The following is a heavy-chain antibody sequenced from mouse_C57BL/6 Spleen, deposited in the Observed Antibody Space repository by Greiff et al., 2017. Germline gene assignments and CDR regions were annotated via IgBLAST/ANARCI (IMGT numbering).Heavy chain of an antibody. CDR3: AREGKFITTVLEDYYAMDY. CDR1: GYTFTSYW. V-gene: IGHV1-64*01. D-gene: IGHD1-1*01. Sequence: QVQLQQSGAELVKPGASVKLSCKASGYTFTSYWMHWVKQRPGQGLEWIGMIHPNSGSTNYNEKFKSKATLTVDKSSSTAYMQLSSLTSEDSAVYYCAREGKFITTVLEDYYAMDYWGQGTSVTVSS. J-gene: IGHJ4*01. CDR2: IHPNSGST.